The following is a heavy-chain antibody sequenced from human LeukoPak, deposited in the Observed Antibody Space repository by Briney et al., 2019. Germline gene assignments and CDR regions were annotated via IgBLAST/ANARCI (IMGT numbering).Heavy chain of an antibody. CDR2: IYYSGST. D-gene: IGHD5-18*01. CDR3: ARSAEAWIQLWLYPLRFDY. Sequence: KPSETLSLTCTVSGGSISSSSYYWGWLRQPPGKGREWIGSIYYSGSTYYNPSLKSRVTISVDTSKNQFSLKLSSVTAADTAVYYCARSAEAWIQLWLYPLRFDYWGQGTLVTVSS. CDR1: GGSISSSSYY. J-gene: IGHJ4*02. V-gene: IGHV4-39*01.